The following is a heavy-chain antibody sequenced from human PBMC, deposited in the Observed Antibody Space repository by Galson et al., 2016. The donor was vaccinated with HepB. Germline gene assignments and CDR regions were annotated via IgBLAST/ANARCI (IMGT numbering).Heavy chain of an antibody. J-gene: IGHJ5*02. CDR1: GGTFNGYY. V-gene: IGHV4-34*01. Sequence: TLSLTCGVFGGTFNGYYWTWIRQPPGKGLEWIGEINHSGNTNYNPSLKSRVTLSVDMSKKQFTLELTSVTAADTAIYYCARGTYYDSATRFDPWGQGTLVTVAS. D-gene: IGHD3-3*01. CDR2: INHSGNT. CDR3: ARGTYYDSATRFDP.